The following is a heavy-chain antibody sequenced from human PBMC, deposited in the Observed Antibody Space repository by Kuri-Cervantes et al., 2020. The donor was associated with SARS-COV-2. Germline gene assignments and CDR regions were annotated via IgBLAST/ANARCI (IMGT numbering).Heavy chain of an antibody. J-gene: IGHJ6*02. CDR2: ISAYNGNT. D-gene: IGHD3-22*01. V-gene: IGHV1-18*01. CDR1: GYAFTSYG. CDR3: ARLYYYDSSGYYYYYGMDV. Sequence: ASVKVSCKASGYAFTSYGISWVRQAPGQGLEWMGWISAYNGNTNCAQKLQGRVTMTTDTSTSTAYMELRSLRSDDTAVYYCARLYYYDSSGYYYYYGMDVWGQGTTVTVSS.